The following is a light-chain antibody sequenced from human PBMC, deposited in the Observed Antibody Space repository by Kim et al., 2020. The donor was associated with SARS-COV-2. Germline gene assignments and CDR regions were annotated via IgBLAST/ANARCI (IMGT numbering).Light chain of an antibody. V-gene: IGKV2-28*01. CDR3: MQSLHSPPL. CDR1: QSLLRSNGYNF. J-gene: IGKJ5*01. Sequence: PASSSCSSRQSLLRSNGYNFLVCYLQTPGQSPPLLIYLCSNRASVVPDRFSGIGSGTDFSLKISRVYSDDVGVYYCMQSLHSPPLFGPGTRLEI. CDR2: LCS.